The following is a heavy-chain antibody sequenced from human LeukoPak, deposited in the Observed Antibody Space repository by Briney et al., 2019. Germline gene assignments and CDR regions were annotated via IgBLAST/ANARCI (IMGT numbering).Heavy chain of an antibody. V-gene: IGHV3-30*18. D-gene: IGHD2-15*01. CDR2: ISYDGSNK. Sequence: GGSLRLSCAASGFTFSSYGMHWVRQAPGKGLEWVAVISYDGSNKYYADSVKGRFTISRDNSKNTLYLQMNSLRAEDTAVYYCAKDAIHYPISSVVYWGQGTLVTVSS. CDR1: GFTFSSYG. CDR3: AKDAIHYPISSVVY. J-gene: IGHJ4*02.